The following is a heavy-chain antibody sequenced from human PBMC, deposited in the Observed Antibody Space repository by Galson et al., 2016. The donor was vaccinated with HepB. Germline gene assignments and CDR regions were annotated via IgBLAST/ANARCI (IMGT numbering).Heavy chain of an antibody. Sequence: SLRLSCAASGFIFSSHGMHWVRQAPGKGLEWVAVIWYDGSNKYYADSVKGRFTISRDNSKNTLYLQMNSLRAEDTAVYYCARDQLEGSFGELLQSGFDYWGQGTLVTVSS. V-gene: IGHV3-33*01. CDR1: GFIFSSHG. D-gene: IGHD3-10*01. J-gene: IGHJ4*02. CDR2: IWYDGSNK. CDR3: ARDQLEGSFGELLQSGFDY.